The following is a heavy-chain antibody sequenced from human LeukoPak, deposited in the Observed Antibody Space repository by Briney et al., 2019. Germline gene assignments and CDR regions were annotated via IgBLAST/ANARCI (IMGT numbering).Heavy chain of an antibody. CDR3: ARARGRHLDY. Sequence: SQTLSLTCAISGDSVSSNSNSVTWNWIRQSPSRGLEWLGRTYYRSKWYNEYAVSVKGRITINTDTSKNQFSLQLNSVTPEDTALYYCARARGRHLDYWGQGTLVTVSS. D-gene: IGHD3-16*01. V-gene: IGHV6-1*01. CDR1: GDSVSSNSNSVT. J-gene: IGHJ4*02. CDR2: TYYRSKWYN.